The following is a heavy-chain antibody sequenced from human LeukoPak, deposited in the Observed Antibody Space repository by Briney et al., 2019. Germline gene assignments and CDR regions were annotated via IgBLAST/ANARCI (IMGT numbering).Heavy chain of an antibody. CDR3: AKCKRTMVRGVITSWDY. J-gene: IGHJ4*02. CDR2: ISGSGGST. D-gene: IGHD3-10*01. CDR1: GFTFSSYG. Sequence: GGSLRLSCAASGFTFSSYGMSWVRQAPGKGLEWVSAISGSGGSTYYADSVKGRFTISRDNSKNTLYLQMNSLRAEDTAVYYCAKCKRTMVRGVITSWDYWGQGTLVTVSS. V-gene: IGHV3-23*01.